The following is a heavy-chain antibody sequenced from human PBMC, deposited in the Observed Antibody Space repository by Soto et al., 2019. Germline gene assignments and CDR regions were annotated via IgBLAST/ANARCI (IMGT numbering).Heavy chain of an antibody. J-gene: IGHJ5*02. CDR3: AREEYCSSTSCPAAGFDP. CDR2: ISSSSSYI. V-gene: IGHV3-21*01. D-gene: IGHD2-2*01. Sequence: PGGSLRLSCAASGFTFSSYSMNWVRQAPGKGLEWVSSISSSSSYIYYADSVKGRFTISRDNAKNSLYLQMNSLRAEDTAVYYCAREEYCSSTSCPAAGFDPWGQGTLVTVPS. CDR1: GFTFSSYS.